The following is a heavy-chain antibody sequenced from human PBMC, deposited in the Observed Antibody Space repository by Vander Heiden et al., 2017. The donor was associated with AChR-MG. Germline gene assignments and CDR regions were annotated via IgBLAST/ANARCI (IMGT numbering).Heavy chain of an antibody. J-gene: IGHJ2*01. CDR3: ARATDTAMVDYWYFDL. CDR1: GGTFSSYA. V-gene: IGHV1-69*06. Sequence: QVQLVQSGAEVKKPGSSVKVSCKASGGTFSSYALSWVRQAPGQGLEWMGGIIPIFGTANYAQKFQGRVTITADKSTSTAYMELSSLRSEDTAAYYCARATDTAMVDYWYFDLWGRGTLVTVSS. D-gene: IGHD5-18*01. CDR2: IIPIFGTA.